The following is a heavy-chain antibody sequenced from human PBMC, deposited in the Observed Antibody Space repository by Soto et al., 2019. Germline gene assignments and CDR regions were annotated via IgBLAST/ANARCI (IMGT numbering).Heavy chain of an antibody. V-gene: IGHV3-48*01. CDR3: ATDFWSAYYNYVVV. D-gene: IGHD3-3*01. CDR1: GFTFSTYS. Sequence: EVQLVESGGGLVQPGGSLRLSCAASGFTFSTYSMNWVRQAPGKGLEWVSYISFSSSNRYYADSVRGRFTISRDNAKNSLYLQMNNMRAEDTAVYYCATDFWSAYYNYVVVWGKGTTVTVSS. CDR2: ISFSSSNR. J-gene: IGHJ6*03.